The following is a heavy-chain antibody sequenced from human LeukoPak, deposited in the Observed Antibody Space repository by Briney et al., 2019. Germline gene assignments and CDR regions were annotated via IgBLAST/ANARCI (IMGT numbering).Heavy chain of an antibody. CDR3: ARRSSGNFDY. V-gene: IGHV4-39*07. Sequence: SETLSLTCTVSGGSISSSSYYWGWIRQPPGKGLEWIGSIYYSGSTYYNPSLKSRVTISVDTSKNQFSLKLSSVTAADTAVYYCARRSSGNFDYWGQGTLVTVSS. J-gene: IGHJ4*02. D-gene: IGHD6-19*01. CDR1: GGSISSSSYY. CDR2: IYYSGST.